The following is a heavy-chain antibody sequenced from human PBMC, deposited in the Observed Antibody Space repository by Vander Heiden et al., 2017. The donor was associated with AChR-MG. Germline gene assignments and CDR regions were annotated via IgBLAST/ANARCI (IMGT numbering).Heavy chain of an antibody. J-gene: IGHJ5*02. CDR3: ARPSPAPFFDP. CDR2: IYYSGST. Sequence: QLQLQESGPGLVKPSETLCLTCTVSGGPISSSRYDWGWISQPPGKGLEWIGSIYYSGSTYYNPSFKSRVNISVDTSKNQFSLKLSSVTAADTAVYYCARPSPAPFFDPWGQGTLVTVSS. D-gene: IGHD6-6*01. V-gene: IGHV4-39*01. CDR1: GGPISSSRYD.